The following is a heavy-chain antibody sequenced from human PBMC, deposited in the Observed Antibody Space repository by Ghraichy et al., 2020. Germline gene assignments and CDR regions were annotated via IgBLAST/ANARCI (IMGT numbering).Heavy chain of an antibody. CDR1: GYTFTSYY. V-gene: IGHV1-46*01. CDR3: ARGPIAAAGDNWFDP. J-gene: IGHJ5*02. Sequence: ASVKVTCKASGYTFTSYYMHWVRQAPGQGLEWMGIINPSGGSTSYAQKFQGRVTMTRDTSTSTVYMELSSLRSEDTAVYYCARGPIAAAGDNWFDPWGQGTLVTVSS. CDR2: INPSGGST. D-gene: IGHD6-13*01.